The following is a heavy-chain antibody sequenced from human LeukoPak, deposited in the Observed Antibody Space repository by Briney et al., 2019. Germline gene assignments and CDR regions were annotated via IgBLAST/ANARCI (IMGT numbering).Heavy chain of an antibody. CDR2: ISGSGGST. V-gene: IGHV3-23*01. J-gene: IGHJ3*02. CDR3: AKDSIMYYDSSGPDAFDI. Sequence: GGSLRLSCAASGFTFGSCWMNWVRQAPGKGLEWVSAISGSGGSTYYADSVKGRFTISRDNSKNTLYLQMNSLRAEDTAVYYCAKDSIMYYDSSGPDAFDIWGQGTMVTVSS. CDR1: GFTFGSCW. D-gene: IGHD3-22*01.